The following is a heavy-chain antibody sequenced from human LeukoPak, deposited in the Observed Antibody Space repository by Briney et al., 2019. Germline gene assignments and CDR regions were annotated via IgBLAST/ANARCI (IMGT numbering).Heavy chain of an antibody. CDR1: GGTISSTSYY. V-gene: IGHV4-39*01. CDR3: ARRSFEHSSGYYSRGAFAI. CDR2: VYYSGST. Sequence: PSETLSLTCSVSGGTISSTSYYWAWIRQPPGKGLEWIGSVYYSGSTYYNPSLKSRVTISVDTSKNQFSLKLNSVTAADTAVYYCARRSFEHSSGYYSRGAFAIWGQGAMVTVSS. J-gene: IGHJ3*02. D-gene: IGHD3-22*01.